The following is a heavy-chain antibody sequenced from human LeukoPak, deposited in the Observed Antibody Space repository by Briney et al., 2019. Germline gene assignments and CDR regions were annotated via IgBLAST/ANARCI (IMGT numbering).Heavy chain of an antibody. CDR3: VWGYGALDY. CDR1: GGSFSAYY. D-gene: IGHD4-17*01. Sequence: PSETLSLTCAVYGGSFSAYYWSWIRQPPRKRLEWIGEINHSGSTNYNPSLKSRVTISIDTSKNQPSLKLTSVTAADTAVYYCVWGYGALDYWGQGTLVTVSS. V-gene: IGHV4-34*01. CDR2: INHSGST. J-gene: IGHJ4*02.